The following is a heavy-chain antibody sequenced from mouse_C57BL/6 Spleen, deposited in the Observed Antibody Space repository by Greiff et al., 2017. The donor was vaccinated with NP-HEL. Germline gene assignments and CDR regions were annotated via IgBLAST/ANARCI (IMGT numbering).Heavy chain of an antibody. CDR2: IDPSDSYT. CDR3: ARGDITTVRGD. V-gene: IGHV1-69*01. Sequence: QVQLQQPGAELVMPGASVKLSCKASGYTFTSYWMHWVKQRPGQGLEWIGEIDPSDSYTNYNQKFKGKSTLTVDKSSSTAYMQLSSLTSEDSAVYYCARGDITTVRGDWGQGTTLTVAS. D-gene: IGHD1-1*01. J-gene: IGHJ2*01. CDR1: GYTFTSYW.